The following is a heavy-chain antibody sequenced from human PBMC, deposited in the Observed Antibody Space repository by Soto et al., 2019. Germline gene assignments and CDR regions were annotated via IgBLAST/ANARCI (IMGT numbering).Heavy chain of an antibody. CDR2: IWYDGSNK. CDR3: ARGVKAAAGHLDY. J-gene: IGHJ4*02. Sequence: PGGSLRLSCAASGFTFSSYGMHWVRQAPGKGLEWVAVIWYDGSNKYYADSVKGRFTISRDNSKNTLYLQMNSLRAEDTAVYYCARGVKAAAGHLDYWGQGTLVTVSS. CDR1: GFTFSSYG. D-gene: IGHD6-13*01. V-gene: IGHV3-33*01.